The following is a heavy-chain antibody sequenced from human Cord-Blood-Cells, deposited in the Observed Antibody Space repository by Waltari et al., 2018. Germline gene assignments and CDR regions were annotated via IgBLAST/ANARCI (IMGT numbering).Heavy chain of an antibody. V-gene: IGHV2-70*01. Sequence: QVTLRESGPALVKPTQTLTLPCTFSGFSLSTSEICVSWIRQPPGKALQWLALIDWNDDKYYSTSLKTMLTISKETAKNKGVLTMSKRDTVDTATYYWARIVRYSSSYYYFGMDFWGQVTTVTVS. D-gene: IGHD6-19*01. CDR1: GFSLSTSEIC. CDR2: IDWNDDK. CDR3: ARIVRYSSSYYYFGMDF. J-gene: IGHJ6*02.